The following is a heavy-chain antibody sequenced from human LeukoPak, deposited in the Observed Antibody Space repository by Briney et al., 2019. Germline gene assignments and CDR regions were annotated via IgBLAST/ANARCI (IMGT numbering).Heavy chain of an antibody. CDR1: GFTFSSYG. CDR2: IRYDGSNK. J-gene: IGHJ6*03. CDR3: ARDLEYYYYMDV. V-gene: IGHV3-30*02. Sequence: GGSLRLSCAASGFTFSSYGMHWVRQAPGKGLEWVAFIRYDGSNKYYADSVKGRFTISRDNSKNTLYLQMNSLRAEDTAVYYCARDLEYYYYMDVWGKGTTVTISS.